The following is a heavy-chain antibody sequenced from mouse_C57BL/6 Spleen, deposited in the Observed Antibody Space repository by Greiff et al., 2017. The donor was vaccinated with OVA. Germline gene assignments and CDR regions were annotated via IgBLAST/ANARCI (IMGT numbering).Heavy chain of an antibody. D-gene: IGHD2-4*01. CDR3: AINYDYDEVFDY. J-gene: IGHJ2*01. CDR2: IHPSDGDT. V-gene: IGHV1-74*01. CDR1: GYTFTSYW. Sequence: QVQLQQSGAELVKPGASVKVSCKASGYTFTSYWMHWVKQRPGQGLEWIGRIHPSDGDTNYNQKFKGKATLTVDKSSSTAYMQLTSLTSEDSAVDYCAINYDYDEVFDYWGQGTTLTVSS.